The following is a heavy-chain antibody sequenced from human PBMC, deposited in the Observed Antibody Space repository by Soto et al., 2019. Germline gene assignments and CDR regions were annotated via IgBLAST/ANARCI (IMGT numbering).Heavy chain of an antibody. CDR1: GYTFTVYG. CDR3: ARGGMYRISRRWFDP. V-gene: IGHV1-18*01. J-gene: IGHJ5*02. Sequence: ASVKVSCKAYGYTFTVYGISWVRQSPGQGLEWMGWISAFNNNTNYAQKFQGRVTMTTDTSTSTAFMELRRLESAVTAVYYCARGGMYRISRRWFDPWGQGTLVTVSS. CDR2: ISAFNNNT. D-gene: IGHD6-13*01.